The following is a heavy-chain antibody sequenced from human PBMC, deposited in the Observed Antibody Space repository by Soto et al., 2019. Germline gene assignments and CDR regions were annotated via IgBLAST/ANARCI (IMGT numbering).Heavy chain of an antibody. Sequence: QAQLVESGGGVVLPGRSLRLSCAASGFTFSSRGMHWVRQAPGKGLELVAIISSDGCNKYYADSVKGRFTIARDNSKSTLHLQINSLRGEDTAVYFCAKDLALSRCISSGDCAHFYYGMDVWGQGTTVTVAS. D-gene: IGHD2-2*01. CDR3: AKDLALSRCISSGDCAHFYYGMDV. CDR1: GFTFSSRG. J-gene: IGHJ6*02. CDR2: ISSDGCNK. V-gene: IGHV3-30*18.